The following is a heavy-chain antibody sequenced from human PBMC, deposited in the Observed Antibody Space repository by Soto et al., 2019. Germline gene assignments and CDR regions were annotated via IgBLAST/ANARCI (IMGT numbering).Heavy chain of an antibody. J-gene: IGHJ4*02. D-gene: IGHD6-13*01. V-gene: IGHV1-46*03. CDR3: ARAAGTAAGYWIDF. CDR1: GYTFTSYY. Sequence: ASVKVSCKASGYTFTSYYMNWARQAPGQGLEWLGIINPSGGNSNFAQKFQGRITTTGDTSTTTVYMELSSLRFEDTAVYYCARAAGTAAGYWIDFWGQGTLVTVSS. CDR2: INPSGGNS.